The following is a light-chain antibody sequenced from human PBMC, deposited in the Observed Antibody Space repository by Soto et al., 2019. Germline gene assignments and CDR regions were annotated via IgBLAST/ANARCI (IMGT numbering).Light chain of an antibody. J-gene: IGKJ5*01. CDR3: QQYGSSPPIT. CDR2: AAS. Sequence: DIVLTQSPGTLSLSPGERATLSCRASQSVSSKYLAWYQQKPGQAPRFLIYAASSRATGIPDRFSGSGSGTDFTLTISRLEPEDFAVYYCQQYGSSPPITFGRGTRLEIK. V-gene: IGKV3-20*01. CDR1: QSVSSKY.